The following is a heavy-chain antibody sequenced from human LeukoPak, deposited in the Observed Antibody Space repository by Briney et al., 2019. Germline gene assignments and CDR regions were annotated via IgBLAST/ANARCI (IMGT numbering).Heavy chain of an antibody. D-gene: IGHD6-13*01. CDR3: ARDSEYSSSWYEAFDY. CDR1: GGSISSYY. CDR2: IYTSGST. J-gene: IGHJ4*02. V-gene: IGHV4-4*07. Sequence: PSEILSLTCTVSGGSISSYYWSWIRQPAGKGLEWIGRIYTSGSTNYNPSLKSRVTMSVDTSKNQFSLKLSSVTAADTAVYYCARDSEYSSSWYEAFDYWGQGTLVTVSS.